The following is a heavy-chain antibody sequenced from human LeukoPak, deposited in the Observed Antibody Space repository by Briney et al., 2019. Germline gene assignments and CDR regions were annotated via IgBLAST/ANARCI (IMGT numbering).Heavy chain of an antibody. CDR3: AKVRWDNSGWYYLDY. V-gene: IGHV1-46*01. CDR2: INPRGGST. CDR1: GYTFTSHF. Sequence: GASVKVSCKASGYTFTSHFMHWVRQAPGQGLEWMGIINPRGGSTSYTQKFQGRVTMTRDTSTSTVYMELSSLRAEDAAVYYCAKVRWDNSGWYYLDYWGQGPLVTVSS. D-gene: IGHD6-19*01. J-gene: IGHJ4*02.